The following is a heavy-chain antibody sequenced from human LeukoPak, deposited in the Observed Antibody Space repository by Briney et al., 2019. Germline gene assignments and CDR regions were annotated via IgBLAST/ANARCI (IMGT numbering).Heavy chain of an antibody. CDR1: GGSFSSYY. V-gene: IGHV4-59*01. Sequence: PSETPSLTCTVSGGSFSSYYWYWIRQPPGKGLEYIGYINYSGSTIYNPSLKSRVTISVDTSKNQFSLKLSSVTAADTAVYYCAGSEMGGYTFDYWGQGTLVTVSS. D-gene: IGHD5-24*01. CDR2: INYSGST. CDR3: AGSEMGGYTFDY. J-gene: IGHJ4*02.